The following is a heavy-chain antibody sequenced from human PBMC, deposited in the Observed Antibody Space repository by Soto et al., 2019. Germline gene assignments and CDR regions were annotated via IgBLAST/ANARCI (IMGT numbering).Heavy chain of an antibody. V-gene: IGHV4-30-2*01. Sequence: LSLTCAVSGDSISSGGYSWSWIRQPPGKGLEWIGYIYHSGSTYYNPSLKSRVTISVDRSKNQFSLKLSSVTAADTAVYYCARVGSSSWYYFDYWGQGTLVTVSS. CDR2: IYHSGST. CDR1: GDSISSGGYS. D-gene: IGHD6-13*01. J-gene: IGHJ4*02. CDR3: ARVGSSSWYYFDY.